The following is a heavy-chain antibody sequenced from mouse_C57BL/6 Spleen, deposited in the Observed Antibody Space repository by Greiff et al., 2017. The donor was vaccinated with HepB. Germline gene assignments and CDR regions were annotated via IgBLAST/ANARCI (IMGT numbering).Heavy chain of an antibody. CDR2: ISDGGSYT. V-gene: IGHV5-4*03. CDR3: ARRDYGSSFTMDY. CDR1: GFTFRSYA. D-gene: IGHD1-1*01. J-gene: IGHJ4*01. Sequence: VKLVESGGGLVKPGGSLKLSCAASGFTFRSYAMSWVRQTPEKRLEWVATISDGGSYTYYPDNVKGRFTISRDNAKNNLYLQMSHLKSEDTAMYYCARRDYGSSFTMDYWGQGTSVTVSS.